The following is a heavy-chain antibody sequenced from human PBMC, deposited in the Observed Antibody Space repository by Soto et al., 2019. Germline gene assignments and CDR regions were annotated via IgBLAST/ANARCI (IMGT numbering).Heavy chain of an antibody. CDR1: GFTFSSYA. CDR3: VRGVTNYYYYGMDV. D-gene: IGHD3-10*01. J-gene: IGHJ6*02. Sequence: GGSLRLSCAASGFTFSSYAMHWVRQAPGKGLEWVAVISYDGSNKYYADSVKGRFTISRDNSKNTLYLKMNSLRAEDTAVYMSVRGVTNYYYYGMDVWGQGTTVTVSS. CDR2: ISYDGSNK. V-gene: IGHV3-30-3*01.